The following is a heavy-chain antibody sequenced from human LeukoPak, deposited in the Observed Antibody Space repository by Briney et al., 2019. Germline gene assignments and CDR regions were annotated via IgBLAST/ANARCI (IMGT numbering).Heavy chain of an antibody. CDR1: GFTFNNYA. Sequence: GGSLRLSCAASGFTFNNYAMSWVRQAPGKGLEWVSAMSGVGGTTYYAASVRGRFTISRDNSKNILSLQMSSLRVEDTAIYYCAKGSKWLLRGGAYFDSWGQGAPVSVSS. J-gene: IGHJ4*02. CDR3: AKGSKWLLRGGAYFDS. D-gene: IGHD2-15*01. V-gene: IGHV3-23*01. CDR2: MSGVGGTT.